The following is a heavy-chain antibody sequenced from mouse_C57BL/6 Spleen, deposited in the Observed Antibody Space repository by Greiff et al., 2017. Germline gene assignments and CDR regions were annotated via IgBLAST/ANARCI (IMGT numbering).Heavy chain of an antibody. CDR2: IDPSDSYT. D-gene: IGHD2-4*01. CDR3: ARGIYYDDEAWFAY. J-gene: IGHJ3*01. Sequence: QVQLKQPGAELVMPGASVKLSCKASGYTFTSYWMHWVKQRPGQGLEWIGEIDPSDSYTNYNQKFKGKSTLTVDKSSSTAYMQLSSLTSEDSAVYYCARGIYYDDEAWFAYWGQGTLVTVSA. CDR1: GYTFTSYW. V-gene: IGHV1-69*01.